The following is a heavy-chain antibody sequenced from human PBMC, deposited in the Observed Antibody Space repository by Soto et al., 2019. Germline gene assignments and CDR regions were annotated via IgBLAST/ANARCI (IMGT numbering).Heavy chain of an antibody. D-gene: IGHD6-19*01. CDR3: AKDLYSSGWYYFDY. J-gene: IGHJ4*02. V-gene: IGHV3-30*18. CDR1: GFTFSSYG. CDR2: ISYDGSNK. Sequence: GGSLRLSCAASGFTFSSYGMHWVRQAPGKGLEWVAVISYDGSNKYYADSVKGRFTISRDNSKKTLYLQMNSLRAEDTAVYYCAKDLYSSGWYYFDYWGQGTLVTVSS.